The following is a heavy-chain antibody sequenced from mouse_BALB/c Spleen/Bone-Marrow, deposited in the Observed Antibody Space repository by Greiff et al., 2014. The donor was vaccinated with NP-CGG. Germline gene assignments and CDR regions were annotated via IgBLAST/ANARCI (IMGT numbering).Heavy chain of an antibody. D-gene: IGHD2-10*02. V-gene: IGHV14-3*02. Sequence: DVQLQESGAELVKPGASVKLSCTASGFNIKDTYMHWVKQRPEQGLEWIGRIDPANGNTKYDPKFQGKATITADTSSNTAYLQPSSLTSENTAVYYCARSGGYGIYVAWFAYWGQGTLVTVSA. J-gene: IGHJ3*01. CDR3: ARSGGYGIYVAWFAY. CDR1: GFNIKDTY. CDR2: IDPANGNT.